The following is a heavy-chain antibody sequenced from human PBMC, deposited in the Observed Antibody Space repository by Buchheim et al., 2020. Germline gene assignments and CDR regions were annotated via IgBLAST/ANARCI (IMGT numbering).Heavy chain of an antibody. Sequence: QVQLQESGPGLVKPSQTLSLTCTVSGGSISSGGYYWSWIRQHPGKGLEWIGYIYYSGSTYYNPFLKSLITISVNTSKNQFSLKLSSVTAADTAVYYCARVLLYYDILKEGWFDPWGQGTL. J-gene: IGHJ5*02. CDR2: IYYSGST. D-gene: IGHD3-9*01. CDR1: GGSISSGGYY. V-gene: IGHV4-31*01. CDR3: ARVLLYYDILKEGWFDP.